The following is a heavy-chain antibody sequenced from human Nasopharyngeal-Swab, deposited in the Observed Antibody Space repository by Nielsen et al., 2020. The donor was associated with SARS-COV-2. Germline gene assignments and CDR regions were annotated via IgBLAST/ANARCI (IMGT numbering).Heavy chain of an antibody. Sequence: ESLIISCAASGFTFSNFAMSLVRQAPGKGLEWVSVISGGSDSTYYADSVRGRFTISRDNSKNTLNLQMNNLRAEDTAIYYCAKDRDSGDDSEEYYHYYGMDVWGPGAPVTVSS. D-gene: IGHD5-12*01. CDR1: GFTFSNFA. V-gene: IGHV3-23*01. J-gene: IGHJ6*02. CDR3: AKDRDSGDDSEEYYHYYGMDV. CDR2: ISGGSDST.